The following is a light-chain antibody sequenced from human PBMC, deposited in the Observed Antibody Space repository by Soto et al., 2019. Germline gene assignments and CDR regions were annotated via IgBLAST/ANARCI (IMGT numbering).Light chain of an antibody. CDR1: QSVISH. J-gene: IGKJ1*01. Sequence: EIVLTHSPATLSLSPWEIATLSCGASQSVISHLAWYQQKPGQAPRLLIYATSTRATGIPARFSGSGSGTEFTLTISSLQSEDFAVYYCQQYNDWRTFGHGTKVDIK. CDR2: ATS. V-gene: IGKV3-15*01. CDR3: QQYNDWRT.